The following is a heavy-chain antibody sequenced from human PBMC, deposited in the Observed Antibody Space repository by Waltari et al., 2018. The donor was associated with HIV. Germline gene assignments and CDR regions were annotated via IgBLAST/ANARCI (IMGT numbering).Heavy chain of an antibody. Sequence: EVQLVESGGGLVQPGSSLLLSCSASGFTFVDCSTHWLRQVPGKGLEWVSGISWNGGGISYADSVKGRFTISRDNAKNSLYLQMNSLRAEDTAMYYCAKDRSGNYYNPWFDPWGQGTLVTVSS. CDR1: GFTFVDCS. CDR3: AKDRSGNYYNPWFDP. D-gene: IGHD3-10*01. V-gene: IGHV3-9*01. CDR2: ISWNGGGI. J-gene: IGHJ5*02.